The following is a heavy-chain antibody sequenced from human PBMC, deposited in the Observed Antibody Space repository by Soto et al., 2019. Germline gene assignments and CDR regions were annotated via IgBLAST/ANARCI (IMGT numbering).Heavy chain of an antibody. V-gene: IGHV4-4*07. CDR3: ARERREKIHDGYDIDY. CDR1: GGSISDYY. CDR2: IYTNGNT. J-gene: IGHJ4*02. Sequence: SETLSLTCTVSGGSISDYYWSWIRQPAGKGLEWIGRIYTNGNTDYNPSLNCRVTISIDTSKNQFSLKVTSMTAADTAVYYCARERREKIHDGYDIDYWGQGTLVAVSS. D-gene: IGHD5-12*01.